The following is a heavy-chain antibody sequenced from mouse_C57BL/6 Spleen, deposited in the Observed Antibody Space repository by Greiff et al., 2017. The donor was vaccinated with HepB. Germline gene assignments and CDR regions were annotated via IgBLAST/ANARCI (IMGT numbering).Heavy chain of an antibody. Sequence: ESGPELVKPGASVKISCKASGYSFTSYYIHWVKQRPGQGLEWIGWIYPGSGNTKYNEKFKGKATLTADTSSSTAYMQLSSLTSEDSAVYYCARKDYGSSWYFDVWGTGTTVTVSS. D-gene: IGHD1-1*01. CDR3: ARKDYGSSWYFDV. J-gene: IGHJ1*03. V-gene: IGHV1-66*01. CDR1: GYSFTSYY. CDR2: IYPGSGNT.